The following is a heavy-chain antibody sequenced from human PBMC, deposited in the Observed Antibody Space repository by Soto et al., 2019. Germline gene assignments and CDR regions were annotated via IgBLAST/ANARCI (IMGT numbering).Heavy chain of an antibody. J-gene: IGHJ6*02. CDR3: AKDRIAGSKYYYGMDV. D-gene: IGHD6-13*01. V-gene: IGHV1-69*01. Sequence: QVQLVQSGAEVKKPGSSVRVSCKASGGTFSSYAISWVRQAPGQGLEWMGGIIPIFGTENYAQKFQGRVTITADESTSTAYMELSSLRSEDTAVYYCAKDRIAGSKYYYGMDVWGQGTKVTVSS. CDR2: IIPIFGTE. CDR1: GGTFSSYA.